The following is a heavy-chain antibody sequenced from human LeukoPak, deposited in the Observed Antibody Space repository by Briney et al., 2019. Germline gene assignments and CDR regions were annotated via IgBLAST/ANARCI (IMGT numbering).Heavy chain of an antibody. V-gene: IGHV4-59*01. CDR1: GGSFSGYY. CDR3: ARRAARLSYYYYMDV. Sequence: SETLSLTCTVSGGSFSGYYWSWIRQPPGKGLEWVGYIYYSGSTNYNPSLKSRVTISIDTSKSQFSLTLSSVTAADTAVYYCARRAARLSYYYYMDVWGKGTTVTVSS. J-gene: IGHJ6*03. CDR2: IYYSGST. D-gene: IGHD6-6*01.